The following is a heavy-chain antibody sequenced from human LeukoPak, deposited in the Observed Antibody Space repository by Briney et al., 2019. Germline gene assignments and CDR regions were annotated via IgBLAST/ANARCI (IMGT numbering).Heavy chain of an antibody. CDR3: ATCSGGSCSYGY. CDR2: IIPIFGTA. D-gene: IGHD2-15*01. Sequence: SVNVSCKASGGTFSSYAISWVRQAPGQGLEWMGKIIPIFGTANYAQKFQGRVTITTDESTSTAYMELSSLRSEDTAVYYCATCSGGSCSYGYWGQGTLVTVFS. J-gene: IGHJ4*02. V-gene: IGHV1-69*05. CDR1: GGTFSSYA.